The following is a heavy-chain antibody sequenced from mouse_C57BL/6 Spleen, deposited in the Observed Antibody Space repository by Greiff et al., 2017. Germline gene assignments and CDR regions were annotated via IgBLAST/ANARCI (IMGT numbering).Heavy chain of an antibody. Sequence: QVQLQQPGAELVMPGASVKLSCKASGYTFTSYWMHWVKQRPGQGLELIGEIDPSDSYTNYNQKFKGKSTLTVDKSSSTAYMQLSSLTSEDSAVYYCARGDGSEGYFEVWGTGTTVTVSS. J-gene: IGHJ1*03. D-gene: IGHD1-1*01. CDR2: IDPSDSYT. CDR1: GYTFTSYW. CDR3: ARGDGSEGYFEV. V-gene: IGHV1-69*01.